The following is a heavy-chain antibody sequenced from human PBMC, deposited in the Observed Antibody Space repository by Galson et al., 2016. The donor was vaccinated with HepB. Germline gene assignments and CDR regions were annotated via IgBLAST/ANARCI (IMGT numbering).Heavy chain of an antibody. J-gene: IGHJ4*02. Sequence: QSGAEVKKPGESLRISCKGSGYSFTSYWISWVRQMPGKGLEWMGRIDPSDSYTNYSPSFQGHVTISADKSISTAYLQWSSLKASDTAMYYCAGGHYGSGSFDLFDYWGQGTLVTVSS. V-gene: IGHV5-10-1*01. CDR2: IDPSDSYT. CDR1: GYSFTSYW. CDR3: AGGHYGSGSFDLFDY. D-gene: IGHD3-10*01.